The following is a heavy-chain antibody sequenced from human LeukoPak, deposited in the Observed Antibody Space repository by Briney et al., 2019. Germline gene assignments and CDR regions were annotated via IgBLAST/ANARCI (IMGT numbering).Heavy chain of an antibody. D-gene: IGHD3-3*01. CDR2: IYYSGST. CDR3: ARVEGYYDFWSGYYLGNNWFDP. CDR1: GGSISSGGYY. V-gene: IGHV4-31*03. Sequence: PSETLSLTCTVSGGSISSGGYYWSWIRQHPGKGLEWIGYIYYSGSTYYNPSLKSRVTISVDTSKNQFSLKLSSVTAADTAVYYCARVEGYYDFWSGYYLGNNWFDPWGQGTLVTVSS. J-gene: IGHJ5*02.